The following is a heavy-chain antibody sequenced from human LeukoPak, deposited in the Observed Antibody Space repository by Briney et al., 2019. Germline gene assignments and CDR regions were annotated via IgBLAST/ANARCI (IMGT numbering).Heavy chain of an antibody. J-gene: IGHJ4*02. D-gene: IGHD3-9*01. V-gene: IGHV4-59*01. CDR2: IYFSGNT. CDR1: GFTFSHYY. Sequence: GSLRLSCAASGFTFSHYYMSWVRQAPGKGLEWIGYIYFSGNTHYNPSLKSRVTILVDTSKNEFSLKLSSVTAADTAIYYCARSRQVLRYSIDSWGQGLLVTVSS. CDR3: ARSRQVLRYSIDS.